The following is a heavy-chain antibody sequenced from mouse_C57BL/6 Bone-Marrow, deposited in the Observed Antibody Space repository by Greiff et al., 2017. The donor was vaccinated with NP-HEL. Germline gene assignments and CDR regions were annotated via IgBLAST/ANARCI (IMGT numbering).Heavy chain of an antibody. V-gene: IGHV1-69*01. CDR3: ARRGLLRFAWCAD. CDR1: GYTFTSYW. Sequence: QVQLQQPGAELVMPGASVKLSCKASGYTFTSYWMHWVKQRPGQGLEWIGEIDPSDSYTNYNQKFKGKSTLTVDKSSRTAYMQLSSLTSEDSAVYYCARRGLLRFAWCADWGQGTLVTVAA. J-gene: IGHJ3*01. CDR2: IDPSDSYT. D-gene: IGHD1-1*01.